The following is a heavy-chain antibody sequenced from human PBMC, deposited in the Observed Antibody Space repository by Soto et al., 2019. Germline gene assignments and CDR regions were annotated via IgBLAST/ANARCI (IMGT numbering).Heavy chain of an antibody. V-gene: IGHV3-74*01. CDR3: ARDLLRGSNWFDP. CDR2: INSDGSST. D-gene: IGHD2-21*01. CDR1: GFTFSSYW. J-gene: IGHJ5*02. Sequence: LRLSCAASGFTFSSYWMHWVRQAPGKGLVWVSRINSDGSSTSYADSVKGRFTISRDNAKNTLYLQMNSLGAEDTAVYYCARDLLRGSNWFDPWGQGTLVTVSS.